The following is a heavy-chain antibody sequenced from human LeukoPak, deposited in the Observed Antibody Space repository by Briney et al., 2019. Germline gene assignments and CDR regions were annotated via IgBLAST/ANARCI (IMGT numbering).Heavy chain of an antibody. D-gene: IGHD5-24*01. Sequence: NSSETLSLTCTVSGGSISSGGYYWTWIRQHPGKGLEWIGHIYYSGSTYYNPCLKSRVSISVDTSKNQFSLKLNSVTAADTAVYYCARDRDGYNLDSWGQGTLVTVSS. CDR2: IYYSGST. J-gene: IGHJ5*01. CDR1: GGSISSGGYY. V-gene: IGHV4-31*03. CDR3: ARDRDGYNLDS.